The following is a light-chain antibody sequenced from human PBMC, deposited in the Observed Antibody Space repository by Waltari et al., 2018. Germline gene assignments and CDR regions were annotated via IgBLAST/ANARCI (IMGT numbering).Light chain of an antibody. CDR3: QQYRGLWT. V-gene: IGKV3-11*01. CDR2: DAS. J-gene: IGKJ1*01. Sequence: EIVLTQSPATLSLSPGERATLSCRASQSVSSYLAWYQQKPGQAPRLLIYDASNRATGIPARFSGSGSGTDFTLTISSLEPEDFATYYCQQYRGLWTFGQGTRVEVK. CDR1: QSVSSY.